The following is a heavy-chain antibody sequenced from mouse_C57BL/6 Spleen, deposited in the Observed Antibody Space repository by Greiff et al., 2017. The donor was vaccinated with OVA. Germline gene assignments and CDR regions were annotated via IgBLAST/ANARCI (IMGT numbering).Heavy chain of an antibody. D-gene: IGHD2-3*01. CDR3: ARDGYLPHYAMDY. Sequence: QVQLQQPGAELVKPGASVKLSCKASGYTFTSYWMQWVKQRPGQGLEWIGEIDPSDSYTNYNQKFKGKATLTVDTSSSTAYMQLSSLTSEDSVVYYCARDGYLPHYAMDYWGQGTSVTVSS. CDR1: GYTFTSYW. V-gene: IGHV1-50*01. J-gene: IGHJ4*01. CDR2: IDPSDSYT.